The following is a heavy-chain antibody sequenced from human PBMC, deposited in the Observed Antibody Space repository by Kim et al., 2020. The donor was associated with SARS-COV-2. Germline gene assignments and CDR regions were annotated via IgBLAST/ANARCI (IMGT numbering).Heavy chain of an antibody. Sequence: GGSLRLSCAASGFTFGDYAMHWVRQGPGKGLDWVSVISWNSGNIGYADSVKGRFTISRDNAKNSLYLQMNSLRAEDTALYYCVRGYGSGSHTPFDYWGQGTLVTVSS. V-gene: IGHV3-9*01. CDR2: ISWNSGNI. D-gene: IGHD3-10*01. CDR3: VRGYGSGSHTPFDY. J-gene: IGHJ4*02. CDR1: GFTFGDYA.